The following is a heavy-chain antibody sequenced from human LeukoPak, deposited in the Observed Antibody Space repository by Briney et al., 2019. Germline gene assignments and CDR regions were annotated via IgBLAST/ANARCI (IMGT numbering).Heavy chain of an antibody. CDR1: GFTFSSYA. CDR2: ISGSGGST. CDR3: AKDALATATRYFQH. V-gene: IGHV3-23*01. Sequence: GGSLRLSCAASGFTFSSYAMSWVRQAPGKGLEWVSSISGSGGSTNYADSVKGRFTISRDNSKSTLYLQMNSPRAEDTAVYYCAKDALATATRYFQHWGQGTLVTVSS. J-gene: IGHJ1*01. D-gene: IGHD5-12*01.